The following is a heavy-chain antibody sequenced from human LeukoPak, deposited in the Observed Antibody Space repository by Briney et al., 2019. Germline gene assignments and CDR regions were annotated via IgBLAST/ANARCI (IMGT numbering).Heavy chain of an antibody. Sequence: SETLSLTRSVSGVSIADTFYYWNWLRQPAGKGLEWIGRIYTTGSTDYNPSLKSQVTISLDTARNQFSLKVSSVTAADTAVYYCARRQEGHDYWGQRTRVPVSS. CDR3: ARRQEGHDY. CDR2: IYTTGST. V-gene: IGHV4-61*02. J-gene: IGHJ4*02. CDR1: GVSIADTFYY.